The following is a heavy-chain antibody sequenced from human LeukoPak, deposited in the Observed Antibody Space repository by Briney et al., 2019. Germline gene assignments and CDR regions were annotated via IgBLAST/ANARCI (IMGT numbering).Heavy chain of an antibody. Sequence: TSETLSLTCTVSGGSISSSSYYWDWIRQPPGKGLEWIGEINHSGSTNYNPSLKGRVTISVDTSKNQFSLKLRSVTAADTAVYYCARVVGKYSSSWYYWGQGTLVTVSS. CDR2: INHSGST. CDR1: GGSISSSSYY. V-gene: IGHV4-39*07. J-gene: IGHJ4*02. CDR3: ARVVGKYSSSWYY. D-gene: IGHD6-13*01.